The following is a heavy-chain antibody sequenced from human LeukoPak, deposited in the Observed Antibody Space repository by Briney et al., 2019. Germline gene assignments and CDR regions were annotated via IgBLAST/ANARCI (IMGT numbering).Heavy chain of an antibody. J-gene: IGHJ4*02. D-gene: IGHD6-13*01. Sequence: GGSLRLSCAASGFTLNNNYMSWVRQAPGRGLEWVSVIYSGGYTYYAGSVKGRFTISRDNSKNTLYLQMNSLRADDTAVYYCASAIGSIWYEFDYWGQGTLVTVSS. CDR3: ASAIGSIWYEFDY. V-gene: IGHV3-53*01. CDR2: IYSGGYT. CDR1: GFTLNNNY.